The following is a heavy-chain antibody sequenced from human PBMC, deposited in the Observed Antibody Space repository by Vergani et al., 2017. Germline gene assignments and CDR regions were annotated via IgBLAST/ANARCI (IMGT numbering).Heavy chain of an antibody. CDR3: AKDECPSNSGMGWFDY. J-gene: IGHJ4*02. CDR2: ISGSAGST. Sequence: EVQLVESGGGLVQPGGSLRLSCAASGFTFSSYAMSWVRQAPGKGLEWVSAISGSAGSTYYADSVKGRFTISRDKSKYTLYLQMNSLRAEDTAVYYCAKDECPSNSGMGWFDYWGQGTLVTVSS. D-gene: IGHD2-15*01. V-gene: IGHV3-23*04. CDR1: GFTFSSYA.